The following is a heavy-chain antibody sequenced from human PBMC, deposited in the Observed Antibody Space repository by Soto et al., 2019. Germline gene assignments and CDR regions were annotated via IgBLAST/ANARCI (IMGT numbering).Heavy chain of an antibody. Sequence: QVQLVQSGAEVKKPGASVKVSCKASGYTFTSYGISWVRQAPGQGLEGMGWISAYNGNTNYAQKLQGRVTMTTDTSTSTAYMELRSLRSDDTAVYYCARDPRYIAVAGSDWFDPWGQGTLVTVSS. CDR2: ISAYNGNT. CDR1: GYTFTSYG. D-gene: IGHD6-19*01. J-gene: IGHJ5*02. V-gene: IGHV1-18*01. CDR3: ARDPRYIAVAGSDWFDP.